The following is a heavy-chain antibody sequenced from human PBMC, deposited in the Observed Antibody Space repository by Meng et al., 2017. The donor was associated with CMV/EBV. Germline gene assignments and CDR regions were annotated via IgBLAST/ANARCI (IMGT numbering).Heavy chain of an antibody. V-gene: IGHV1-2*02. J-gene: IGHJ4*02. Sequence: ASVKVSCKASGYTFTGYYIHWLRQAPGHGLEWMGWITPMSGGTNYAQNFQDRVTMTRDTSTNTAYMELSRVRSDDTAVYYCARGNNWDRLLDFWGQGTLVTVSS. CDR3: ARGNNWDRLLDF. D-gene: IGHD3-3*01. CDR2: ITPMSGGT. CDR1: GYTFTGYY.